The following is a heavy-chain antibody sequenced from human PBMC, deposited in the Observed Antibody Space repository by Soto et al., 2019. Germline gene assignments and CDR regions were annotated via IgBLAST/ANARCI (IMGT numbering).Heavy chain of an antibody. Sequence: SETLSLTCTFSGTSISSDYWSWIRQPPGKGLELIGYIYYSGSTSYNPSLKSRVTISVDTSKNQFSLKLSSVTAADTAVYYCARLGHQWDFDPWGQGTLVTVSS. D-gene: IGHD1-26*01. V-gene: IGHV4-59*01. CDR2: IYYSGST. CDR3: ARLGHQWDFDP. CDR1: GTSISSDY. J-gene: IGHJ5*02.